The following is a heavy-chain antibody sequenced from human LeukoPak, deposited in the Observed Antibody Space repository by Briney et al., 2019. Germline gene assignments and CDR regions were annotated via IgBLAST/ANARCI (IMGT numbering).Heavy chain of an antibody. Sequence: ASVKVSSKASGYSFTSYGISWVREAPGRGLEWVGYISAYDGETRYAQKFQGRVTLTTDTSTGTVYMEMRRLRSDDTAVYYCARGGKNYFDFWGQGTLVTVSS. J-gene: IGHJ4*02. CDR1: GYSFTSYG. V-gene: IGHV1-18*01. D-gene: IGHD1-26*01. CDR2: ISAYDGET. CDR3: ARGGKNYFDF.